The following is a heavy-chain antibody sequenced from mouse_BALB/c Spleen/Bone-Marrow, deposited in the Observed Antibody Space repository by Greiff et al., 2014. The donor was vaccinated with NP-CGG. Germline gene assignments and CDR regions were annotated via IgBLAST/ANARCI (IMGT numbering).Heavy chain of an antibody. V-gene: IGHV1-5*01. CDR3: TTLGRNNFDQ. CDR1: GYTFSNYW. Sequence: EVQLQESGTVLARPGAAVKMSCKASGYTFSNYWMHWVKQRPGQGLEWIGTIYPGNSDTTYNQKFQGKAKLTAVTSTSTAYMELSRPTNEGSAVYFCTTLGRNNFDQRGQGHTLTVS. CDR2: IYPGNSDT. J-gene: IGHJ2*01. D-gene: IGHD3-1*01.